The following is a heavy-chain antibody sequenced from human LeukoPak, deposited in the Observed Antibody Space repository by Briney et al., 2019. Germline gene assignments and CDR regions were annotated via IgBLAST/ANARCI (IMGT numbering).Heavy chain of an antibody. CDR2: IIPILGIA. CDR3: ASSRSYQLLYGRNWFDP. D-gene: IGHD2-2*02. V-gene: IGHV1-69*04. Sequence: ASVTVSCKASGGTFSSYAISWVRQAPGQGLEWMGRIIPILGIANYAQKFQGRVTITADKSTSTAYMELSSLRSEDTAVYYCASSRSYQLLYGRNWFDPWGQGTLVTVSS. CDR1: GGTFSSYA. J-gene: IGHJ5*02.